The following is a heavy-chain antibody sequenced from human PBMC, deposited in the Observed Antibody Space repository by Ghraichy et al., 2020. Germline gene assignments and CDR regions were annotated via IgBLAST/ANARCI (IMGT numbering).Heavy chain of an antibody. D-gene: IGHD2-15*01. CDR2: IYHSGST. V-gene: IGHV4-30-2*01. J-gene: IGHJ6*03. CDR3: ASNYCSGGSCYGRSYYYYYMDV. Sequence: SETLSLTCAVSGGSISSGGYSWSWIRQPPGKGLEWIGYIYHSGSTYYNPSLKSRVTISVDRSKNQFSLKLSSVTAADTAVYYCASNYCSGGSCYGRSYYYYYMDVWGKGTTVTVSS. CDR1: GGSISSGGYS.